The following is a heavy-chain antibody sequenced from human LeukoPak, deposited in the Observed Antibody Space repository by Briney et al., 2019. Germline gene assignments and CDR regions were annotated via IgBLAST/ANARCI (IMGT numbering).Heavy chain of an antibody. V-gene: IGHV3-23*01. J-gene: IGHJ4*02. Sequence: PGGSLRLSCAASGFTFSSYAMSRVRQAPGKGLEWVSAISGSGGSTYYADSVKGRFTISRDNSKNTLYLQMNSLRAEDTAVYYCAKAHPTVRYYDFWSGYYTDSDYWGQGTLVTVSS. CDR3: AKAHPTVRYYDFWSGYYTDSDY. D-gene: IGHD3-3*01. CDR1: GFTFSSYA. CDR2: ISGSGGST.